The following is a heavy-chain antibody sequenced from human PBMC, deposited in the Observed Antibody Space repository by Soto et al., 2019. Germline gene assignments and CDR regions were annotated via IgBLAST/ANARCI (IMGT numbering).Heavy chain of an antibody. CDR2: ISAYNGNT. V-gene: IGHV1-18*01. J-gene: IGHJ6*02. Sequence: QVQLVQSGAEVKKPGASVKVSCKASDYTFTSYGISWVRQAPGQGLEWMGWISAYNGNTNYAQKLQGRVTMTTDTSTSTAYMELRSLRSDDTAVYYCARVYYYGSGSYYNPVDYYYGMDVWGQGTTVTVSS. CDR1: DYTFTSYG. CDR3: ARVYYYGSGSYYNPVDYYYGMDV. D-gene: IGHD3-10*01.